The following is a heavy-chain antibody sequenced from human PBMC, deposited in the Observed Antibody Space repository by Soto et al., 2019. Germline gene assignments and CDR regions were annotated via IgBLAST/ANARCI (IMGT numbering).Heavy chain of an antibody. CDR1: GYTFTRNG. CDR3: AREGYGDYGY. J-gene: IGHJ4*02. D-gene: IGHD4-17*01. CDR2: ISTYNGHT. V-gene: IGHV1-18*01. Sequence: QVQLVQSGAEVKKPGTSVKVSCKPSGYTFTRNGTSWVLQAPGQGLEWMGWISTYNGHTNYARKLQGRVTMTIDTPPNVAYMDLRDLRSDATAVEDCAREGYGDYGYWGEGRMVTVSS.